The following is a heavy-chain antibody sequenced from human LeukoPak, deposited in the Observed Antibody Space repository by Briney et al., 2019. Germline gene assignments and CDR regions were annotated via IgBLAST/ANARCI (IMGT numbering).Heavy chain of an antibody. CDR1: GFTFSNTW. CDR2: IRSKTDGGTT. J-gene: IGHJ6*02. D-gene: IGHD3-10*01. Sequence: GGSLRLSCAASGFTFSNTWMSWVRQAPGKGLEWVGRIRSKTDGGTTDYAAPVKGRFTISRDDSKNTLYLQMNSLKTEDTAVYYCTTAESPPLLWLGEDYGMDVWGQGTTVTVSS. CDR3: TTAESPPLLWLGEDYGMDV. V-gene: IGHV3-15*01.